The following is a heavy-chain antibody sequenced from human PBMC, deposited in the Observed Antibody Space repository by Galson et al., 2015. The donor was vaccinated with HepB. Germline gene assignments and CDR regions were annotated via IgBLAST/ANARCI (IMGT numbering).Heavy chain of an antibody. Sequence: SLRLSCAASGFSFSSYWMSWVRQAPGKGLEWVANIKDDGSETYYVDSVKGRFTVSRDNVKNSLYLQMNSLRAEDTAVYYCARREATTYYYAMDGWGQGTTVTAAS. CDR1: GFSFSSYW. D-gene: IGHD5-12*01. CDR2: IKDDGSET. V-gene: IGHV3-7*01. CDR3: ARREATTYYYAMDG. J-gene: IGHJ6*02.